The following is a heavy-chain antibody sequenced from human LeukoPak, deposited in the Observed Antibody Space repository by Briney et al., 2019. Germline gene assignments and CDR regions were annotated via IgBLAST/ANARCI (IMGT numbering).Heavy chain of an antibody. J-gene: IGHJ4*02. CDR1: RFTFSSYA. CDR2: INDNGADT. Sequence: GGSLRLSCAASRFTFSSYAMSWVRQAPGQELKWVSTINDNGADTYYADSVKVRFTISRDNTYNTVSLQMNSLRAEDTAVYYCASGGGWVFYNWGQGTLVTVSS. D-gene: IGHD6-19*01. V-gene: IGHV3-23*01. CDR3: ASGGGWVFYN.